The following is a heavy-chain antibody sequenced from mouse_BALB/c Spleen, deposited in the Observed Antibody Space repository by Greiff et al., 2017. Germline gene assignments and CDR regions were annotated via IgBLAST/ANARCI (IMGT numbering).Heavy chain of an antibody. Sequence: EVKLQESGPGLVKPSQSLSLTCTVTGYSITSDYAWNWIRQFPGNKLEWMGYISYSGSTSYNPSLKSRISITRDTSKNQFFLQLNSVTTEDTATYYCARWLLRGYWYFDVWGAGTTVTVSS. CDR3: ARWLLRGYWYFDV. CDR2: ISYSGST. CDR1: GYSITSDYA. D-gene: IGHD2-3*01. J-gene: IGHJ1*01. V-gene: IGHV3-2*02.